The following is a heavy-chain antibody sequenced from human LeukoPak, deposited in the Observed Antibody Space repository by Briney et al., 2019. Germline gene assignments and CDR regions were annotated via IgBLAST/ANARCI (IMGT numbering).Heavy chain of an antibody. CDR2: IRSKANSYAT. CDR1: GFTFSSYG. CDR3: TSRYCSSTSCYN. J-gene: IGHJ4*02. D-gene: IGHD2-2*02. Sequence: GGSLRLSCAASGFTFSSYGMHWVRQASGKGLEWVGRIRSKANSYATAYAASVKGRFTISRDDSKNTAYLQMNSLKTEDTAVYYCTSRYCSSTSCYNWGQGTLVTVSS. V-gene: IGHV3-73*01.